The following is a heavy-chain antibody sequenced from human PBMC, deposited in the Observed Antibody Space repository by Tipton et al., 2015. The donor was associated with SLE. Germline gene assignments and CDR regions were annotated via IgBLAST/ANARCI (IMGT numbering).Heavy chain of an antibody. J-gene: IGHJ1*01. D-gene: IGHD3-22*01. V-gene: IGHV3-23*01. Sequence: SLRLSCAASGFTVSTNYMNWVRQAPGKGLEWVSGFSASGVNTYYADSVKGRFTISRDNSKNTVYLQMNSLRVEDTAVYFCAKQYFYDSTGYANFPECFQHWGQGTLVTVSS. CDR3: AKQYFYDSTGYANFPECFQH. CDR2: FSASGVNT. CDR1: GFTVSTNY.